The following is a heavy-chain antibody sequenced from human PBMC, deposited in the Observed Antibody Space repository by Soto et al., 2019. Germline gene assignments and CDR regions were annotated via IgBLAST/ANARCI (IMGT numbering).Heavy chain of an antibody. D-gene: IGHD3-22*01. CDR1: GFTFTTYW. V-gene: IGHV3-7*01. J-gene: IGHJ4*01. CDR2: IKQDGSEK. Sequence: PGGSLRLSCAASGFTFTTYWMNWVRQAPGKGLEWVANIKQDGSEKYYVDSVKGRFTISRDNAKNSLYLQMNSLRAEDTAVYYCATTRLVIIPFSPSYYFDYWGHGTLVTVSS. CDR3: ATTRLVIIPFSPSYYFDY.